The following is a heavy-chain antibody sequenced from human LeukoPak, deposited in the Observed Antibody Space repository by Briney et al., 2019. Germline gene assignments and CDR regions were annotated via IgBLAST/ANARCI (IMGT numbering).Heavy chain of an antibody. CDR2: ISDSGTAT. CDR3: AKDVGNIWTSHSSWFDY. J-gene: IGHJ4*02. CDR1: GFTFKNYA. Sequence: PGGSLRLSCAGSGFTFKNYAMNWVRQAPGKGLEWVSVISDSGTATHVADSVKGRFTISRDNSINTLYLQMNGLRAEDTATYYCAKDVGNIWTSHSSWFDYWGRGILVTVSS. D-gene: IGHD3/OR15-3a*01. V-gene: IGHV3-23*01.